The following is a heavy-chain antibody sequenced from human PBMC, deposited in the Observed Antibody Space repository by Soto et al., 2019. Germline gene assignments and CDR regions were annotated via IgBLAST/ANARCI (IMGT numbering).Heavy chain of an antibody. CDR3: AREGRYSGSDYFDY. CDR2: ISSSSSTI. V-gene: IGHV3-48*02. Sequence: LRLSCGASGFTFSSYSMNWVRQAPGKGLEWISYISSSSSTIFYADSVKGRFTISRDNDKNSLYLQMNNLRDEDTAVYFCAREGRYSGSDYFDYWGQGTLVTVSS. CDR1: GFTFSSYS. J-gene: IGHJ4*02. D-gene: IGHD5-12*01.